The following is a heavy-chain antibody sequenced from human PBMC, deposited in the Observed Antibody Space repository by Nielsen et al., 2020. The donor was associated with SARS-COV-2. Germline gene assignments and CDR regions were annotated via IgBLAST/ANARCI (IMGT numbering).Heavy chain of an antibody. D-gene: IGHD6-19*01. Sequence: GGSLRLSCAASGFTFTNARMSWVRQAPGKGLEWVGNIKLDGSEKYYVDSVKGRFTISRDNARNTLYLQMNSLRAEDTAVYYCARGAVAGTDYWGQGTLVTVSS. CDR2: IKLDGSEK. CDR1: GFTFTNAR. J-gene: IGHJ4*02. CDR3: ARGAVAGTDY. V-gene: IGHV3-7*03.